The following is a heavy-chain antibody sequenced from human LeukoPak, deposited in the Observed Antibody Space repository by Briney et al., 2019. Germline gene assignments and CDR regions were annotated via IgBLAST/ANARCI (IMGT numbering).Heavy chain of an antibody. CDR3: ARGTVVVVVAANNYYYYMDV. J-gene: IGHJ6*03. V-gene: IGHV4-34*01. Sequence: SETLSLTCAVYGGSFSGYYWSWIRQPPGKGLEWIGEINHSGSTNYNPSLKSRVTISVDTSKNQFSLKLSSVTAADTAVYYCARGTVVVVVAANNYYYYMDVWGKGTTVIVSS. D-gene: IGHD2-15*01. CDR2: INHSGST. CDR1: GGSFSGYY.